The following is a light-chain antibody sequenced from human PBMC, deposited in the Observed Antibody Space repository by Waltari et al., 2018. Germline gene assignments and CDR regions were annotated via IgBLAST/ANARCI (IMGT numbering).Light chain of an antibody. CDR2: AAS. Sequence: DIQMTQSPCSLSASVGDKVNIPCRASQSISSYLNWYQQKPGKAPKLLIYAASSLQSGVPSRFSGSGSGTDFTLTISSLQPEDFATYYCQQSYSTPYSFGQGTKLEIK. CDR1: QSISSY. CDR3: QQSYSTPYS. J-gene: IGKJ2*03. V-gene: IGKV1-39*01.